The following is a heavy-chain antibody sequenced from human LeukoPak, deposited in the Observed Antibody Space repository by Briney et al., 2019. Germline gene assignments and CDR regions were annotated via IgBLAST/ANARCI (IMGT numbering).Heavy chain of an antibody. J-gene: IGHJ4*02. D-gene: IGHD1-7*01. Sequence: SETLSLTCAVYGGSFSGYYWSWIRQPPGKGLEWIGEINHSGSTNYNPSLKSRVTISVDTSKNQFSLKLSSVTAADTAVYCCARLLPGTTVLALDYWGQGTLVTVSS. CDR3: ARLLPGTTVLALDY. CDR1: GGSFSGYY. V-gene: IGHV4-34*01. CDR2: INHSGST.